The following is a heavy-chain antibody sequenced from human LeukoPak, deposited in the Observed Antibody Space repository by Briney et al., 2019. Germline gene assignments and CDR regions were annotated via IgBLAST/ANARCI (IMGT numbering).Heavy chain of an antibody. CDR1: GGSISSYY. CDR3: ARSYSSSSEIDY. CDR2: IYASGST. D-gene: IGHD6-6*01. V-gene: IGHV4-4*07. J-gene: IGHJ4*02. Sequence: SETLSLTCTVSGGSISSYYWSWIRQPAGKGLEWIGRIYASGSTNYNPSLKSRVTISVDTSKNQFSLKLSSVTAADTAVYYCARSYSSSSEIDYWGQGTLVTVSS.